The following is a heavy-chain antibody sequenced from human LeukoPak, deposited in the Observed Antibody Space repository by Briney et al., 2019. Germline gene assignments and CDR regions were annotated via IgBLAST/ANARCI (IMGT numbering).Heavy chain of an antibody. CDR3: ARISQRSFDP. D-gene: IGHD2-15*01. J-gene: IGHJ5*02. CDR1: GSTFSSYW. Sequence: GGSLRLSCAASGSTFSSYWMSWVRQAPGKGLEWVANIKQDGVEQYYVDSVEGRFTISRDNAKSSLFPQMNSLRAEDTAVYYCARISQRSFDPCGQGTLVTVSS. V-gene: IGHV3-7*05. CDR2: IKQDGVEQ.